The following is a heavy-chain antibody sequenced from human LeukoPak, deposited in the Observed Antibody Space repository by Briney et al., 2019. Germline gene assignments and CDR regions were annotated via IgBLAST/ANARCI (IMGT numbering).Heavy chain of an antibody. CDR3: ARSDSSGYSSFDY. D-gene: IGHD3-22*01. J-gene: IGHJ4*02. Sequence: FQGSVTITRDTSASTAYMELSSLRSEETAVYYCARSDSSGYSSFDYWGQGTLVTVSS. V-gene: IGHV1-3*01.